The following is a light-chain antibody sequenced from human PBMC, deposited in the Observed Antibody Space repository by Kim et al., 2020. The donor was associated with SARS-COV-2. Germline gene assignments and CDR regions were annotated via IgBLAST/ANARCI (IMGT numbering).Light chain of an antibody. CDR3: QSYDSSLSGYV. CDR1: SSKLGAGYD. V-gene: IGLV1-40*01. J-gene: IGLJ1*01. Sequence: RVTLPGTGSSSKLGAGYDVHWYPQLPGTAPKLLIYGNSNRPSGVPDRFSGSKSGTSASLAITGLQAEDEADYYCQSYDSSLSGYVFGTGTKVTVL. CDR2: GNS.